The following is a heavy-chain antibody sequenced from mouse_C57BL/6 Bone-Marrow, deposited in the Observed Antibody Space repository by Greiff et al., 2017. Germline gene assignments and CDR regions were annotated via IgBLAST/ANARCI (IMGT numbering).Heavy chain of an antibody. D-gene: IGHD2-4*01. V-gene: IGHV1-55*01. J-gene: IGHJ4*01. CDR3: ARSRDYDGAMDY. Sequence: VQLQQPGAELVKPGASVKMSCKASGYTFTSYWITWVKQRPGQGLEWIGDIYPGSGSTNYNEKFKSKATLTVDTSSSTAYMQLSSLTSEDSAVYYWARSRDYDGAMDYWGQGTSVTVSS. CDR2: IYPGSGST. CDR1: GYTFTSYW.